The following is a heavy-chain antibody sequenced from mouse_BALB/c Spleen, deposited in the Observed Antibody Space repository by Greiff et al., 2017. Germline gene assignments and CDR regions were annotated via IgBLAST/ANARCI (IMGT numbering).Heavy chain of an antibody. J-gene: IGHJ1*01. Sequence: EVKVVESGGGLVKPGGSLKLSCAASGFTFSSYAMSWVRQTPEKRLEGVASISSGGSTYYPDSVNGRFTISRDNARNILYLQMSSLRSEDTAMYYCARHTSYWYFDVWGAGTTVTVSS. CDR2: ISSGGST. CDR3: ARHTSYWYFDV. V-gene: IGHV5-6-5*01. D-gene: IGHD1-3*01. CDR1: GFTFSSYA.